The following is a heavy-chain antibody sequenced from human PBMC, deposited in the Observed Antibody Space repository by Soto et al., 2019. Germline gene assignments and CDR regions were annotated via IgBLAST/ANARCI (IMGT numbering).Heavy chain of an antibody. CDR3: AKERRSSGWLGDFDY. CDR2: ISYDGSNK. Sequence: QVQLVESGGGVVQPGRSLRLSCAASGFTFSSYGMHWVRQAPGKGLEWVAVISYDGSNKYYADSVKGRFTISRDNSKNTRYLQMNSLRAEDTAVYYCAKERRSSGWLGDFDYRGQGTLVTVSS. CDR1: GFTFSSYG. J-gene: IGHJ4*02. V-gene: IGHV3-30*18. D-gene: IGHD6-19*01.